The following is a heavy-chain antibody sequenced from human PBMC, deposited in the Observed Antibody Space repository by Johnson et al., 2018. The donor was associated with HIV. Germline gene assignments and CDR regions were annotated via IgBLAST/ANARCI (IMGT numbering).Heavy chain of an antibody. CDR1: GFTFSSNA. D-gene: IGHD6-19*01. Sequence: VRLVESGGGVVQHGGSLRLSCAASGFTFSSNAMHWVRQAPGNGLEWVAVIVYAGSEKYYADSVKGRFTISRDNSKNTLYLEMNSLRAEDKAVYYCAKGSGSGWLRDAFDIWGQGTMVTVSS. CDR3: AKGSGSGWLRDAFDI. J-gene: IGHJ3*02. CDR2: IVYAGSEK. V-gene: IGHV3-30*02.